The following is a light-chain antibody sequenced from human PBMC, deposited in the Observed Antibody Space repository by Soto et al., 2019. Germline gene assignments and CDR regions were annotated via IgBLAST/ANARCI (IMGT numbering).Light chain of an antibody. CDR3: QYRKT. Sequence: EIVLTQSPATLSLSQGERDTLSCRASQSVSSSLAWYQQRPAQAPRLLIYDASRRATGIPARFSGSASGTDFTLTISSLEPEDFAVYYCQYRKTFGQGTKVDIK. CDR1: QSVSSS. CDR2: DAS. J-gene: IGKJ1*01. V-gene: IGKV3-11*01.